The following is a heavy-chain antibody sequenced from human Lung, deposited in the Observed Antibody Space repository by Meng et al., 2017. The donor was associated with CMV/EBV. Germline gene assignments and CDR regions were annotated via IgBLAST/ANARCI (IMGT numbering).Heavy chain of an antibody. CDR3: AREEGIGGFDP. D-gene: IGHD3-10*01. CDR1: GGSISSYY. Sequence: VPLRGSGPGLVKPSGTRSLTCTVSGGSISSYYWSWIRQPPGKGLEWIGYIYYSGSTNYNPSLKSRVTISVDTSKNQFSLKLSSVTAADTAVYHCAREEGIGGFDPWGQGTLVTVSS. J-gene: IGHJ5*02. V-gene: IGHV4-59*01. CDR2: IYYSGST.